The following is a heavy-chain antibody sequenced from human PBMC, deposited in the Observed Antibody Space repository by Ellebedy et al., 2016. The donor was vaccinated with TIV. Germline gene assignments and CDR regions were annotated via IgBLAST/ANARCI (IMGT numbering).Heavy chain of an antibody. J-gene: IGHJ4*02. V-gene: IGHV3-7*03. CDR3: ARGSGYCSSTSCSGETD. D-gene: IGHD2-2*01. CDR1: GLTFSRYW. Sequence: PGGSLRLSCVDSGLTFSRYWMSWVRQTPGRGLAWVANIKQDGSDKNYVDSVKGRFTISRDNAKNSLYLQMNSLSADDTAVYYCARGSGYCSSTSCSGETDWGQGTPVTVSS. CDR2: IKQDGSDK.